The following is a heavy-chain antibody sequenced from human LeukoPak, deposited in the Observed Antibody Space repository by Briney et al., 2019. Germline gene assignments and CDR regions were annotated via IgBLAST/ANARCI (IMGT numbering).Heavy chain of an antibody. J-gene: IGHJ4*02. CDR3: ARWNGIAAAGYFDY. Sequence: PGGSLRLSCAASGFTVSSNYMSWVRQALGKGLEWVSVIYSGGSTYYADSVKGRFAISRDNSKNTLYLQMNSLRAEDTAVYYCARWNGIAAAGYFDYWGQGTLVTVSS. CDR2: IYSGGST. V-gene: IGHV3-53*01. CDR1: GFTVSSNY. D-gene: IGHD6-13*01.